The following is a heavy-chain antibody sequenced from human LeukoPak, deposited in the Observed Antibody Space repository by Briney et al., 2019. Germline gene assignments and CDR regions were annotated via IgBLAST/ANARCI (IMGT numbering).Heavy chain of an antibody. J-gene: IGHJ4*02. CDR1: GYTFTGYY. CDR3: ARIYAFGILTGRRSYFDY. CDR2: INPNSGGT. Sequence: GASVKVSCEASGYTFTGYYIHWVRQAPGQGLEWMGWINPNSGGTKYAQKFQGRVTMTRDTSIRTAHMELRSLRSDDTAVYYCARIYAFGILTGRRSYFDYWGQGTLVTVSS. D-gene: IGHD3-9*01. V-gene: IGHV1-2*02.